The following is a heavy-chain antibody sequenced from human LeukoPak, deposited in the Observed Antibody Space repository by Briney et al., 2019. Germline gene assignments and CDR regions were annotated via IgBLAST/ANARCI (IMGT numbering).Heavy chain of an antibody. CDR3: ANTAAGTIGY. Sequence: GGSLRLSCAASGFTFNRYEMNWVRQAPGKGLEWVSYISGSGSTIYYADSVKGRFTISRDNAKNSLYLQMNSLRAEDTAVYYCANTAAGTIGYWGQGTLVTVSS. J-gene: IGHJ4*02. V-gene: IGHV3-48*03. D-gene: IGHD6-13*01. CDR2: ISGSGSTI. CDR1: GFTFNRYE.